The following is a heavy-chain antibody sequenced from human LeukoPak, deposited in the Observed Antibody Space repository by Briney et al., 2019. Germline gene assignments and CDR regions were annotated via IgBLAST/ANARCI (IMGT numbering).Heavy chain of an antibody. V-gene: IGHV3-30-3*01. Sequence: PGRSLRLSCAASGFTFSSYAMHWVRQAPGKGLEWVAVISYDGSNKYYADFVKGRFTISRDNSKNTLYLQMNSLRAEDTAVYYCARAVAGPWDYYYGMDVWGQGITVTVSS. CDR3: ARAVAGPWDYYYGMDV. D-gene: IGHD6-19*01. CDR1: GFTFSSYA. CDR2: ISYDGSNK. J-gene: IGHJ6*02.